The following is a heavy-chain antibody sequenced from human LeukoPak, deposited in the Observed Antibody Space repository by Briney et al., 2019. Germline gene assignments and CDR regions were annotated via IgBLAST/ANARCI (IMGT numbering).Heavy chain of an antibody. J-gene: IGHJ3*02. CDR1: GGSFSGYY. Sequence: SETLSLTCAVYGGSFSGYYWSWIRQPPGKGLEWIGEINHSGSTNYNPSLKSRVTISVDTSKNQFSLKLSSVTAADTAVYYCASTRGDSSGYYPRAFDIWGQGTMVTVSS. CDR3: ASTRGDSSGYYPRAFDI. D-gene: IGHD3-22*01. CDR2: INHSGST. V-gene: IGHV4-34*01.